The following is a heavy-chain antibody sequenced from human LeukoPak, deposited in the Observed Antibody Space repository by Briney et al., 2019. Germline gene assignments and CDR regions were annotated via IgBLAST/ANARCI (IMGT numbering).Heavy chain of an antibody. D-gene: IGHD3/OR15-3a*01. CDR3: AMATGYYTIDY. V-gene: IGHV4-59*04. Sequence: SETLSLTCTVSGGSISSYYWGWIRQPPGKGLEWIGYIYYSGSTHYNPSLESRVTMSLDTSNNQLSLILTSVTAADTAIYYCAMATGYYTIDYWGQGTLVTVSS. CDR1: GGSISSYY. J-gene: IGHJ4*02. CDR2: IYYSGST.